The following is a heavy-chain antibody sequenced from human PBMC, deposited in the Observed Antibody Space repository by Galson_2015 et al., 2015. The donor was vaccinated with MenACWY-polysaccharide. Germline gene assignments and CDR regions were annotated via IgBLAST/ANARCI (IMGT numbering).Heavy chain of an antibody. CDR1: GYTFTSYG. J-gene: IGHJ5*01. CDR3: AREASTVAASDGVIVCDGLDP. V-gene: IGHV1-18*01. CDR2: ISAYTGNP. Sequence: SVKVSCKASGYTFTSYGMSWVRQAPGQGLEWMGWISAYTGNPTYAQKFQGRVTITTDTSTSTAYMEISSLRSDDTAVYYCAREASTVAASDGVIVCDGLDPWGQGTTVTVSS. D-gene: IGHD3-16*02.